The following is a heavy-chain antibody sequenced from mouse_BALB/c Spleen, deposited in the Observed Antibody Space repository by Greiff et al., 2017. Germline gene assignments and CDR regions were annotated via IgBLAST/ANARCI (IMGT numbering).Heavy chain of an antibody. J-gene: IGHJ1*01. CDR3: PSITTGYFDV. CDR2: IDPANGNT. Sequence: VQLKQSGAELVKPGASVKLSCTASGFNIKDTYMHWVKQRPEQGLEWIGRIDPANGNTKYDPKFQGKATITADTSSNTAYLQLSSLTSEDTAVYYCPSITTGYFDVWGAGTTVTVAS. V-gene: IGHV14-3*02. CDR1: GFNIKDTY. D-gene: IGHD2-4*01.